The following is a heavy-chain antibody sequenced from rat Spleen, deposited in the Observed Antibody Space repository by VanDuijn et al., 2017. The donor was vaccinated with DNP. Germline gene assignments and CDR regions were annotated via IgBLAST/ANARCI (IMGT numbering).Heavy chain of an antibody. CDR1: GFKFNNYW. J-gene: IGHJ2*01. Sequence: EVQLVESGGDLVQPGGSLKLSCVGSGFKFNNYWMSWIRQVPGKGLEWVSSIFLTSASTYYSDSVKGRFTISRDNAKSTLYLQMDSLRSEDTATYYCATHDYASWGWGQGVMVTVSS. V-gene: IGHV5-31*01. D-gene: IGHD1-7*01. CDR3: ATHDYASWG. CDR2: IFLTSAST.